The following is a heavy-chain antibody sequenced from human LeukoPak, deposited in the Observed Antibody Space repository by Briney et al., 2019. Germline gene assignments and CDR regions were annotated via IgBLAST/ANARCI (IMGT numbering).Heavy chain of an antibody. Sequence: SETLSLTCTVSGGSISSSSYYWGWIRQPPGKGLEWIGSIYYSGSTYYNPSLKSRVTISVDTSKNQFSLKLSSVTAADTAVYYCARGWWELLRDDWFDPWGQGTLVTVSS. CDR2: IYYSGST. D-gene: IGHD1-26*01. CDR1: GGSISSSSYY. J-gene: IGHJ5*02. CDR3: ARGWWELLRDDWFDP. V-gene: IGHV4-39*07.